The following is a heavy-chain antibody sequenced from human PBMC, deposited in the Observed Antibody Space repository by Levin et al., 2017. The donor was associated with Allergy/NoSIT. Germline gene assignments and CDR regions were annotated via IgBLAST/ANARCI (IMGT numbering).Heavy chain of an antibody. D-gene: IGHD6-19*01. J-gene: IGHJ5*02. Sequence: SETLSLTCTVSGGSISSYYWSWIRQPPGKGLEWIGYIYYSGSTNYNPSLKSRVTISVDTSKNQFSLKLSSVTAADTAVYYCASMYSSGWYVWFDPWGQGTLVTVSS. CDR2: IYYSGST. V-gene: IGHV4-59*01. CDR3: ASMYSSGWYVWFDP. CDR1: GGSISSYY.